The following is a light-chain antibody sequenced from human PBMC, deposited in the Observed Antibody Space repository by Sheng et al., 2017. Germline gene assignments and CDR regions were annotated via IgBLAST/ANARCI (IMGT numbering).Light chain of an antibody. V-gene: IGKV3-11*01. CDR1: QSVSSY. CDR3: QQRSNWPPT. Sequence: EIVLTQSPATLSLSPGERATLSCRASQSVSSYLAWYQQKPGQAPRLLIDDASNRATGIPARFSGSGSGTDFTLTISSLEPEDFGVYYCQQRSNWPPTFGQGTKVEIK. J-gene: IGKJ2*01. CDR2: DAS.